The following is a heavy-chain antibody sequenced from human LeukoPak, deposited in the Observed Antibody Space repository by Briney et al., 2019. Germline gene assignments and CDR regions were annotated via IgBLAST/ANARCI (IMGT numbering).Heavy chain of an antibody. CDR2: IKTDGSST. D-gene: IGHD3-10*01. V-gene: IGHV3-74*01. Sequence: GGSLRLSCAGSGDSWMHWVRQDPGKGLVWVSRIKTDGSSTSYADSVKGRFTISNDNAENTPYLQMNSLRAEDTAVYYCARGDGVIMNYWGQGTLVTVSS. CDR1: GDSW. J-gene: IGHJ4*02. CDR3: ARGDGVIMNY.